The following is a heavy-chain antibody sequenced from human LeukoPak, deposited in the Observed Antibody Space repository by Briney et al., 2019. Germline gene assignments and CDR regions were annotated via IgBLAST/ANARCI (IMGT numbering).Heavy chain of an antibody. Sequence: GRSLRLSCAASGFTFSAYPMHWARQAPGKGLEWVSAISGSGGSTYYADSVKGRFTISRDNSKNTLYLQMNSLRAEDTAVYYCAKGNWNYVYYFDYWGQGTLVTVSS. CDR2: ISGSGGST. V-gene: IGHV3-23*01. CDR1: GFTFSAYP. D-gene: IGHD1-7*01. CDR3: AKGNWNYVYYFDY. J-gene: IGHJ4*02.